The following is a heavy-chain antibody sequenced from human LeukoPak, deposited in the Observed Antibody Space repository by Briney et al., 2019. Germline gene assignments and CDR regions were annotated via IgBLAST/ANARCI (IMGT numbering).Heavy chain of an antibody. V-gene: IGHV3-53*01. CDR3: AKPRRTYYYDSSGRALDY. CDR1: GTIVSTNY. CDR2: LYMNDNT. D-gene: IGHD3-22*01. Sequence: GGSLRLSCVSSGTIVSTNYMHWVRQAPGKGLESVSILYMNDNTYYADSVKGRFTISRDNSKNTLYLQMNSLRAEDTAVYYCAKPRRTYYYDSSGRALDYWGQGTLVTVSS. J-gene: IGHJ4*02.